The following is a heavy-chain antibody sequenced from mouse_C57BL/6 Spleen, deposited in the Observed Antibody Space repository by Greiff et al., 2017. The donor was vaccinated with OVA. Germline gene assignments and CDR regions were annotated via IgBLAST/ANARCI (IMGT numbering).Heavy chain of an antibody. CDR3: TRGGNSAWFAY. V-gene: IGHV1-15*01. CDR1: GYTFTDYE. CDR2: IDPETGGT. D-gene: IGHD2-1*01. Sequence: VKLVESGAELVRPGASVTLSCKASGYTFTDYEMHWVKQTPVHGLEWIGAIDPETGGTAYNQKFKGKAILTADKSSSTAYMELRSLTSEDSAVYYCTRGGNSAWFAYWGQGTLVTVSA. J-gene: IGHJ3*01.